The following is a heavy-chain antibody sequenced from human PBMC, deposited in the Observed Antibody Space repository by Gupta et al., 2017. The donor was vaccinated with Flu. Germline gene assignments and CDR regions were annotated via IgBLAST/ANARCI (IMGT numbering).Heavy chain of an antibody. D-gene: IGHD1/OR15-1a*01. CDR1: GFTFNSHW. Sequence: EVQLVESGGALVQPGGSLRLSCAASGFTFNSHWMHWVRQAPGKGMVWVSRLNSDGTITSYADPVKGRFTISRDNAKRTMYLQMNSLRVEDTAVDYCEREMRGTSGNDYWGQGTLGTVSS. CDR2: LNSDGTIT. CDR3: EREMRGTSGNDY. J-gene: IGHJ4*02. V-gene: IGHV3-74*01.